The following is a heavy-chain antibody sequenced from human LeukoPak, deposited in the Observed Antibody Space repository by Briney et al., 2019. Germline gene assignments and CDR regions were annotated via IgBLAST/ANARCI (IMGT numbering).Heavy chain of an antibody. D-gene: IGHD5-18*01. CDR1: GFTFSSYA. CDR2: IIINGGST. CDR3: ARRGGDYTPMATMIYFFDY. J-gene: IGHJ4*02. Sequence: GGSLRLSCSASGFTFSSYAMHWVRQAPGKGLEYVSAIIINGGSTYYADSVKGRFTISRDNSKNTLYLQMSSLRAEDTAVYYCARRGGDYTPMATMIYFFDYWGQGSLVTVSS. V-gene: IGHV3-64D*06.